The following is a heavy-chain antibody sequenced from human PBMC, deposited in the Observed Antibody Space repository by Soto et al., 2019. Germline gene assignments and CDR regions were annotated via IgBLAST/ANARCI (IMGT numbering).Heavy chain of an antibody. Sequence: RLSCAASGFSFSNFWMSWVRQAPGKGLEWVAIIKQDGSEIYYVESVKGRFTISRDNAKNSLYLQMNSLRTEDTAVYYCVTDSSSWWFDHSGPGTIVTVSS. J-gene: IGHJ5*02. V-gene: IGHV3-7*01. CDR2: IKQDGSEI. CDR3: VTDSSSWWFDH. CDR1: GFSFSNFW. D-gene: IGHD6-13*01.